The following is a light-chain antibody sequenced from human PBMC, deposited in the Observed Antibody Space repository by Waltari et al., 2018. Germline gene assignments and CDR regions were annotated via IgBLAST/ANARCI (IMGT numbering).Light chain of an antibody. CDR1: QDISSY. J-gene: IGKJ1*01. CDR2: AAS. Sequence: DLQMTQSPSSLSASVGERVTITCRASQDISSYLAWYQQKPGKVPYLLIYAASTFQSGVPSRFSGSGSGTYFTLTISSLQPEDVATYYCQNGVTFGQGTKVEIK. CDR3: QNGVT. V-gene: IGKV1-27*01.